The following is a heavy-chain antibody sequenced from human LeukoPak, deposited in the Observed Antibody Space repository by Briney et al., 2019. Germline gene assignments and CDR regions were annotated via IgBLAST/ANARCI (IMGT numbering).Heavy chain of an antibody. CDR1: GFTFSDSA. V-gene: IGHV3-73*01. Sequence: GGSLRLSCAASGFTFSDSAIHWVRQATGKGLEWVGRIRSKADTYATTYGASLKGRFTISRDDSRNRAYLQMSSLRTEDTAVYYCTREYSSGWPFDFWGQGTLVTVSS. D-gene: IGHD6-19*01. CDR2: IRSKADTYAT. CDR3: TREYSSGWPFDF. J-gene: IGHJ4*02.